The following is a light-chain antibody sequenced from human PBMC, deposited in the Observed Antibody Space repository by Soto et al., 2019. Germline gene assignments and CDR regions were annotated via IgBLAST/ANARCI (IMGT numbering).Light chain of an antibody. J-gene: IGKJ4*01. Sequence: ETVLTQSPATLSLSPGETATLSCRASESVEIYLAWYQQKPGQAPRLLIYHASNRATGIPARFSGSGSGTDFTLTISSLEPEDSAVYYCQQRRNWPPLTFGGGTRVEIK. CDR1: ESVEIY. CDR3: QQRRNWPPLT. V-gene: IGKV3-11*01. CDR2: HAS.